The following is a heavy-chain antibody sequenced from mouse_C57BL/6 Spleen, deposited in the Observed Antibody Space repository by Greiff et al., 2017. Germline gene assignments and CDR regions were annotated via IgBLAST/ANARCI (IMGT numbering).Heavy chain of an antibody. CDR2: IDPETGGT. D-gene: IGHD4-1*01. V-gene: IGHV1-15*01. J-gene: IGHJ3*01. CDR1: GYTFTDYE. Sequence: QVQLKESGAELVRPGASVTLSCKASGYTFTDYEMHWVKQTPVHGLEWIGAIDPETGGTAYNQKFKGKAILTADKSSSTAYMELRSLTSEDSAVYYCTREDWDGGFAYWGQGTLVTVSA. CDR3: TREDWDGGFAY.